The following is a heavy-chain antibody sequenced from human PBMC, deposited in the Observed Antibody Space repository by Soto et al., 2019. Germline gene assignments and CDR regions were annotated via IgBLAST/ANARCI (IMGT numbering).Heavy chain of an antibody. V-gene: IGHV1-24*01. CDR3: ATGGRGVTRYYFDY. CDR2: FDPEDGET. Sequence: ASVKVSCKVPGYTLTELSMHWVRQAPGKGLEWMGGFDPEDGETIYAQKFQGRVTMTEDTSTDTAYMELSSLRSEDTAVYYCATGGRGVTRYYFDYWGQGTLVTVSS. J-gene: IGHJ4*02. D-gene: IGHD3-10*01. CDR1: GYTLTELS.